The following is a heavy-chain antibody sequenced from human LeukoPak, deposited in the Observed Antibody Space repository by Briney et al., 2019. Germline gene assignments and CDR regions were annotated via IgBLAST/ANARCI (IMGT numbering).Heavy chain of an antibody. J-gene: IGHJ4*02. D-gene: IGHD3-22*01. CDR3: VKGGYYYVNNGYFDH. CDR2: ISWSSDII. Sequence: GGSLRLSCVVSGFAFDDYAMHWVRQAPGKGLEWVSGISWSSDIIHYADSVKGRFTISRDNAKNSLYLQMNSLRPEDTAFYHCVKGGYYYVNNGYFDHWGQGALVTVSS. V-gene: IGHV3-9*01. CDR1: GFAFDDYA.